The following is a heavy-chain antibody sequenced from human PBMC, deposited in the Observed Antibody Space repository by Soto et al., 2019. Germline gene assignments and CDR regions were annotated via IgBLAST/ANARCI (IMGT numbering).Heavy chain of an antibody. CDR1: GYTFTSYD. Sequence: GASVKVSCKASGYTFTSYDINWVRQATGQGLEWMGWMNPNSGSTDYAQKFQGRVTMTRNTSISTAYMELSRLRSDDTAVYYCARVHDAFDIWGQGTMVTVSS. CDR3: ARVHDAFDI. V-gene: IGHV1-8*01. CDR2: MNPNSGST. J-gene: IGHJ3*02.